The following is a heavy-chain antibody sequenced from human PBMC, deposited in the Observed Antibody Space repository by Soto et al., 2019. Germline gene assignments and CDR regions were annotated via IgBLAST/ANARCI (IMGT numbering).Heavy chain of an antibody. CDR2: ISWNSGSI. CDR1: GFTFDDYA. Sequence: PGGSLRLSCAASGFTFDDYAMHWVRQAPGKGLEWVSGISWNSGSIGYADSVKGRFTISRDNAKNSLYLQMNSLRAEDTALYYCAKATNLALGGGLSSPLSYWGQGTLVTVSS. V-gene: IGHV3-9*01. J-gene: IGHJ4*02. CDR3: AKATNLALGGGLSSPLSY. D-gene: IGHD3-16*02.